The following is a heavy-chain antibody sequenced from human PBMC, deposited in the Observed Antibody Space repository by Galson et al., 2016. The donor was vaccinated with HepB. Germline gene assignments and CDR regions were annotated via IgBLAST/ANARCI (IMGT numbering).Heavy chain of an antibody. D-gene: IGHD1-1*01. V-gene: IGHV5-51*03. CDR1: GFSFTNYW. J-gene: IGHJ6*02. CDR3: ATLYWNADDYNGMDV. Sequence: QSGAEVKKPGESLKISCKGSGFSFTNYWIGWVRQMPGKGLEWMGIIYPDDSDTRYSPSFQGQVTISADKSISTAYLQWSSLKASDTARYYCATLYWNADDYNGMDVWGQGTTVTVSS. CDR2: IYPDDSDT.